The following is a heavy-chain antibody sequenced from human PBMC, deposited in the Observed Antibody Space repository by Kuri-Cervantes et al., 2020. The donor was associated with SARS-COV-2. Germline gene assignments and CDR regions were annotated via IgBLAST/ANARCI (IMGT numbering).Heavy chain of an antibody. Sequence: GGSLRLSCAASGFTFSDYYMSWIRQAPGKGLEWVSYISSSGSTIYYADSVKGRFTISRDNAKNSLYLQMNSLRAEDTAVYYCARASFDFWSGYYTGYFFDYWGQGTPVTVSS. CDR2: ISSSGSTI. V-gene: IGHV3-11*04. CDR1: GFTFSDYY. J-gene: IGHJ4*02. CDR3: ARASFDFWSGYYTGYFFDY. D-gene: IGHD3-3*01.